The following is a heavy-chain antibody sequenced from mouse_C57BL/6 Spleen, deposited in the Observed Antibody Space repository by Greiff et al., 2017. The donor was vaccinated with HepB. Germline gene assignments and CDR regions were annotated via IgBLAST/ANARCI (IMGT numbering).Heavy chain of an antibody. CDR1: GYTFTSYW. D-gene: IGHD2-4*01. J-gene: IGHJ4*01. V-gene: IGHV1-5*01. CDR3: TLYDYDDGFSMDY. CDR2: IYPGNSDT. Sequence: VQLQQSGTVLARPGASVKMSCKTSGYTFTSYWMHWVKQRPGQGLEWIGAIYPGNSDTSYNQKFKGKAKLTAVTSASTAYMELSSLTNEDSAVYYCTLYDYDDGFSMDYWGQGTSVTVSS.